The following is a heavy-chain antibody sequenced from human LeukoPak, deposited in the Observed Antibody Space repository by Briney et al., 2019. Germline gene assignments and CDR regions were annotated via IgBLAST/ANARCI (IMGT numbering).Heavy chain of an antibody. D-gene: IGHD6-6*01. CDR1: GFTFSSYA. CDR2: ISGSGGST. CDR3: AKGSIVRTFSDY. J-gene: IGHJ4*02. V-gene: IGHV3-23*01. Sequence: QPGGSLRLSCAASGFTFSSYAMSRVRQAPGKGLEWVSAISGSGGSTYYADSVKGRFTISRDNSKNTLYLQMNSLRAEDTAVYYCAKGSIVRTFSDYWGQGTLVTVSS.